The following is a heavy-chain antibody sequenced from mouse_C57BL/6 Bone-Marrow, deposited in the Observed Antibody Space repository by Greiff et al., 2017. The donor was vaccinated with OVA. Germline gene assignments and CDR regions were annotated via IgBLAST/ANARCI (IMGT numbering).Heavy chain of an antibody. CDR2: ISSGSSTI. CDR1: GFTFSDYG. Sequence: EVQLVESGGGLVKPGGSLKLSCAASGFTFSDYGMHWVRQAPEKGLEWVAYISSGSSTIYYADTVKGRFTISRDNAKNTLFLQMTSLRSEDTAMYYCASRSFAYWGQGTLVTVSA. J-gene: IGHJ3*01. CDR3: ASRSFAY. V-gene: IGHV5-17*01.